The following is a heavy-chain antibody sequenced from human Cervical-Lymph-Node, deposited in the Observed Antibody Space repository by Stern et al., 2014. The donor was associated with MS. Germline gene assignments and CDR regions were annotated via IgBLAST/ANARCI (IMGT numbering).Heavy chain of an antibody. CDR1: GFTFSDYA. CDR3: AKEESDYTSPYYFDT. J-gene: IGHJ4*02. Sequence: EVQLVESGGGLEQPGGSLRLSCAASGFTFSDYAMNLVRQAPGKGLQWDSTISGGVIRPYDSDAVKCLFTISRDNSKNTLNLQMISLRAEDTAVYDCAKEESDYTSPYYFDTWGQGTLVTVSS. V-gene: IGHV3-23*04. CDR2: ISGGVIRP. D-gene: IGHD4-17*01.